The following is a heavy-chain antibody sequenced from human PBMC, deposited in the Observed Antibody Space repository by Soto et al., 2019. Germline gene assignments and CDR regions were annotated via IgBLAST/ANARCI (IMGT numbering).Heavy chain of an antibody. D-gene: IGHD6-6*01. CDR3: ARHSSSTNYYYYGMDV. CDR1: GGTFSCYA. CDR2: IIPMFGTA. V-gene: IGHV1-69*12. Sequence: QVQLVQSGAEVKKPGSSVKVSCKASGGTFSCYAISWVRQAPGQGLEWMGGIIPMFGTADYAQRFQGRVTITADESTSPAYMELSSLRSEDTAVYYCARHSSSTNYYYYGMDVWGQGTTVTVSS. J-gene: IGHJ6*02.